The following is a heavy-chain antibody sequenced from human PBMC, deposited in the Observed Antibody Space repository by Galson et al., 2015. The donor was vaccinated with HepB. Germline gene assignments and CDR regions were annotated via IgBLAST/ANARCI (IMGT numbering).Heavy chain of an antibody. CDR2: ISDSGST. V-gene: IGHV4-39*02. J-gene: IGHJ6*02. Sequence: ETLSLTCSVSGGSISSSDYYWGWIRQPPGKGLEWIGSISDSGSTYYNPSLKSRVTISVDTSKNQFSLELTSVTAADTAVYYCAREEYNTSWLYYFFGLDVWGQGNTVTVSS. CDR1: GGSISSSDYY. D-gene: IGHD2-2*01. CDR3: AREEYNTSWLYYFFGLDV.